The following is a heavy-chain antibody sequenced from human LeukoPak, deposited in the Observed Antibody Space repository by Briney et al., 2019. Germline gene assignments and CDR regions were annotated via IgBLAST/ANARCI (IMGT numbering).Heavy chain of an antibody. CDR2: INHSGST. J-gene: IGHJ4*02. CDR1: GGSFSGYY. V-gene: IGHV4-34*01. Sequence: PSETLSLTCAVYGGSFSGYYWSWIRQPPGKGLEWIGEINHSGSTNYNPSLKSRVTISVDTSKNQFSLKLSSVTAADTAVHYCARAPLIVGATTLDYWGQGTLVTVSS. D-gene: IGHD1-26*01. CDR3: ARAPLIVGATTLDY.